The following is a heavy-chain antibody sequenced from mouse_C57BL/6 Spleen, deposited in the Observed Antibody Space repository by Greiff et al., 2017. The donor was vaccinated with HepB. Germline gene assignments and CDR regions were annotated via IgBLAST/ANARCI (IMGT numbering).Heavy chain of an antibody. J-gene: IGHJ4*01. D-gene: IGHD2-1*01. V-gene: IGHV2-9-1*01. CDR2: LWTGGGT. Sequence: VQLVESGPGLVAPSQSLSITCTVSGFSLTSYAISWVRQPPGKGLEWLGVLWTGGGTNYNSALKSRLSISKDNSKSQVFLKMNSLQTDDTARYYCARKVYYGSLMDYWGQGTSVTVSS. CDR1: GFSLTSYA. CDR3: ARKVYYGSLMDY.